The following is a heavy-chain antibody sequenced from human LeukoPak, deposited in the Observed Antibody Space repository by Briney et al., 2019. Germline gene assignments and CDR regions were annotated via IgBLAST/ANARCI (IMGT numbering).Heavy chain of an antibody. CDR3: AARPGEVAVPYDY. D-gene: IGHD2-15*01. Sequence: GGSLRLSCAASGFTFSTYAMTWARQAPGKRLEWVSLISRGGDVTYYADSVKGRFTISRDSSKNTLYLQMHSLRAEDTAVYYCAARPGEVAVPYDYWGQGTLVTVSS. V-gene: IGHV3-23*01. CDR2: ISRGGDVT. CDR1: GFTFSTYA. J-gene: IGHJ4*02.